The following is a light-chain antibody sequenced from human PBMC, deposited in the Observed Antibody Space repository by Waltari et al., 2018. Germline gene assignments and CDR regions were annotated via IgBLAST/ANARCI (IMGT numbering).Light chain of an antibody. V-gene: IGLV2-8*01. CDR3: SSYAGSNNV. J-gene: IGLJ1*01. CDR2: EDT. Sequence: QSALTQPPSASGSPGQSVAISCTGTSSDVGGYNYVSWYQQHPGKAPKPMTYEDTKRPSGAPDRCSGSKSGNTASLTVSGLQAEDEADYYCSSYAGSNNVFGTGTKVTVL. CDR1: SSDVGGYNY.